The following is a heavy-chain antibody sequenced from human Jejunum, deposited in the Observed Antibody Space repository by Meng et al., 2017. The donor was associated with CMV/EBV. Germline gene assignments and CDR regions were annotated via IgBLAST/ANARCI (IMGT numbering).Heavy chain of an antibody. Sequence: GLNNRRLGRAWVRQDHGKGREGRAFIRYDGTNKFYAGSVRGRFIISRDNSKNTVYLQMRRLGLEDRAVYYCAKDLVYMGGMDVWGQGTTVTVSS. D-gene: IGHD5/OR15-5a*01. CDR1: GLNNRRLG. CDR3: AKDLVYMGGMDV. CDR2: IRYDGTNK. J-gene: IGHJ6*02. V-gene: IGHV3-30*02.